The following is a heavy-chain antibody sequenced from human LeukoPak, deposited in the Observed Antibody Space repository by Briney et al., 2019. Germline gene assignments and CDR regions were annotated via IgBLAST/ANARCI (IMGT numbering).Heavy chain of an antibody. CDR3: ARESRQWLVLGGVDY. J-gene: IGHJ4*02. V-gene: IGHV3-21*01. CDR1: GFTFSSYS. Sequence: GGSLRLSCAASGFTFSSYSMNWVRRAPGKGLEWVSSISSSSSYIYYADSVKGRFTISRDNAKNSLYLQMNSLRAEDTAVYYCARESRQWLVLGGVDYWGQGTLVTVSS. D-gene: IGHD6-19*01. CDR2: ISSSSSYI.